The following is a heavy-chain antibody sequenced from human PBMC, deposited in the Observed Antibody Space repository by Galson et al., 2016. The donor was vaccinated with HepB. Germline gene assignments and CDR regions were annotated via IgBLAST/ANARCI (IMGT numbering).Heavy chain of an antibody. V-gene: IGHV3-15*04. CDR2: IETKYDGGTG. Sequence: SLRLSCAASGFPFNNVAVTWVRQAPWRGLEWVGRIETKYDGGTGDYAAPVKGRFTISRDDSTNTVSLQMNSLRTEDTGVYYCTTDIRRGAVLKEYAQHYGMNVWGHGTTVTVSS. CDR3: TTDIRRGAVLKEYAQHYGMNV. J-gene: IGHJ6*01. D-gene: IGHD1-26*01. CDR1: GFPFNNVA.